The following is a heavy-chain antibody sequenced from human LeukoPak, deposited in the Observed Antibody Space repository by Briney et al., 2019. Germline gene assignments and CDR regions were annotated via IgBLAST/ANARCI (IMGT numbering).Heavy chain of an antibody. V-gene: IGHV4-39*02. J-gene: IGHJ5*02. D-gene: IGHD4-17*01. CDR3: ARDVVLDDYGDTGEYNWFDP. CDR2: IYYSGST. Sequence: SETLSLTCTVSGGSISSSSYYWGWIRQPPGKGLEWIGSIYYSGSTYYNPSLKSRVTISVDTSKNQFSLQLNSVTPEDTAVYYCARDVVLDDYGDTGEYNWFDPWGQGTLVTVSS. CDR1: GGSISSSSYY.